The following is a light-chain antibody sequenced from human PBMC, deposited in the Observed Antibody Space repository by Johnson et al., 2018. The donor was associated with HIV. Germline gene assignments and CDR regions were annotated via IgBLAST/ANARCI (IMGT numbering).Light chain of an antibody. V-gene: IGLV1-51*01. J-gene: IGLJ1*01. Sequence: SVLTQPPSVSAAPGQRVTISCSGSSSNIGNNFVSWYQQLLGTAPKLLIYDNNKRPSGIPDRFSGSKSGTSATLGITGLQTGDEADYYCETWDSSLSGYVFGTGTEVTVL. CDR3: ETWDSSLSGYV. CDR2: DNN. CDR1: SSNIGNNF.